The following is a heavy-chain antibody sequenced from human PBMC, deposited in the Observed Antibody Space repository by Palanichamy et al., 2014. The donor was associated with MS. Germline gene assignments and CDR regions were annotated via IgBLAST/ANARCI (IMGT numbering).Heavy chain of an antibody. V-gene: IGHV2-26*01. CDR2: IFSNDEK. D-gene: IGHD5-18*01. Sequence: VTLKESGPVLVKPTETLTLTCTVSGFSLSNARMGVSWIRQPPGKALEWLAHIFSNDEKSYSTSLKSRLTISKDTSKSQVVLSMTNMDPVDTATYYCARIRGIVAYGWIQLWESFDYWGQGTLVTVSS. CDR1: GFSLSNARMG. J-gene: IGHJ4*02. CDR3: ARIRGIVAYGWIQLWESFDY.